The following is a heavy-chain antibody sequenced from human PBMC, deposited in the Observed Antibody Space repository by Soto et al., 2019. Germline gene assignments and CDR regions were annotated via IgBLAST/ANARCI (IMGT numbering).Heavy chain of an antibody. CDR1: EFTFSSYW. CDR3: SRGSSGWSGIDY. V-gene: IGHV3-74*01. Sequence: EVQLVESGGGLVQPGGSLRVSCTASEFTFSSYWMHWVRQAPGKGLVWVSRINEDGSHILYADSVKGRFTISRDNAKTTLFLQMSSLRAEDTAIYYCSRGSSGWSGIDYWGPGTLVTVSS. CDR2: INEDGSHI. D-gene: IGHD6-19*01. J-gene: IGHJ4*02.